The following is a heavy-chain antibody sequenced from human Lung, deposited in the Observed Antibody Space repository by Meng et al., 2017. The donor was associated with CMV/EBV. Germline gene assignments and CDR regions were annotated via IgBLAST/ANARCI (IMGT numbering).Heavy chain of an antibody. D-gene: IGHD5-24*01. CDR1: GLAFSDYW. Sequence: GESLKISCAASGLAFSDYWMHWVRQVPGMGLVWVSHINGVGSTTNYADSVQGRFTISRDNAKNTVYLQMNSLRVEDTAVYYCVREKTSISQFGMDVWGQGTTVTVSS. CDR3: VREKTSISQFGMDV. V-gene: IGHV3-74*01. CDR2: INGVGSTT. J-gene: IGHJ6*02.